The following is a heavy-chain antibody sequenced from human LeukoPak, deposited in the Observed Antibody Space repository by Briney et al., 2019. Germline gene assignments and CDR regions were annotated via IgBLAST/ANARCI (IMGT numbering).Heavy chain of an antibody. J-gene: IGHJ4*02. D-gene: IGHD5-18*01. Sequence: KPSETLSLTCTVSGGSISGYYWNWILRPAGKGLQWIGRIYTSGNTNYNPSLKSRVTMSVDTSTNQFFLKLFSVTAADTAVYYCARDLGGYNYGYSFDFWGQGTLVTVSS. CDR1: GGSISGYY. CDR2: IYTSGNT. CDR3: ARDLGGYNYGYSFDF. V-gene: IGHV4-4*07.